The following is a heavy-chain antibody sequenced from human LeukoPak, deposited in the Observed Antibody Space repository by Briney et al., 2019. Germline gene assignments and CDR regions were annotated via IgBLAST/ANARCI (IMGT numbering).Heavy chain of an antibody. CDR2: IGSSGGST. CDR1: GFTFSIAW. Sequence: GGSLRLSCAASGFTFSIAWMTWVPQAPGKGLEWVSLIGSSGGSTYYAGSVKGRFTISRENSNHTLSLQMNSLRVEDTAIYYCVKDIQLSAWGLGTMVTVSS. D-gene: IGHD5-24*01. J-gene: IGHJ3*01. V-gene: IGHV3-23*01. CDR3: VKDIQLSA.